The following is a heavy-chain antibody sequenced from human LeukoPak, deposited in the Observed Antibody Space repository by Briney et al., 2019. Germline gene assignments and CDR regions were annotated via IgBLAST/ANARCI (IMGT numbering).Heavy chain of an antibody. CDR3: ARGRTHSWCRGWFDP. V-gene: IGHV4-30-2*01. CDR1: GGSISSGGYS. J-gene: IGHJ5*02. Sequence: SQTLSLTCAVSGGSISSGGYSWSWIRQPPGKGLEWIGEIKHSGSTNYNPSLKSRVTISVDTSKNQFSLKLSSVTAADTAVYYCARGRTHSWCRGWFDPWGQGTLVTVSS. CDR2: IKHSGST. D-gene: IGHD6-13*01.